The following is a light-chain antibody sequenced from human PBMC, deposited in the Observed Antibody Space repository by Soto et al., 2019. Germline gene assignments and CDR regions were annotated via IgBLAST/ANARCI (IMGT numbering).Light chain of an antibody. J-gene: IGLJ3*02. CDR3: SSYTNTSTLM. V-gene: IGLV2-14*02. CDR2: DVS. Sequence: QSALTQPASVSGSPGQSITISCTGTSSDVGAYNLVSWYQQHPGRAPKLFIFDVSGRPSGVSTRFSGSKSGNTASLTISGLQAEDEAFYYCSSYTNTSTLMFGGGTKLTVL. CDR1: SSDVGAYNL.